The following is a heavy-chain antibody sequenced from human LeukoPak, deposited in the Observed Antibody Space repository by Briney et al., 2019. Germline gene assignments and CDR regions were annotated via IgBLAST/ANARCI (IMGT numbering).Heavy chain of an antibody. CDR1: GGSISSGGYY. CDR3: ARVNTMIVVVID. D-gene: IGHD3-22*01. CDR2: IYYSGTT. V-gene: IGHV4-31*03. Sequence: SETLSLTCTVSGGSISSGGYYWSWIRQHPGKGLEWIGYIYYSGTTYYNPSLKSRVAISVDTSKNQFSLKLSSVTAADTAVYYCARVNTMIVVVIDWGQGTLVTVSS. J-gene: IGHJ4*02.